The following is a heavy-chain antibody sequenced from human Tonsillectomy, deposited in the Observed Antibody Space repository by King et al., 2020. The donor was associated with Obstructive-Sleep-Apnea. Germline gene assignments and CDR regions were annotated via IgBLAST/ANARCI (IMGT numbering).Heavy chain of an antibody. CDR3: ARGREDYDTSGAFAFDI. V-gene: IGHV4-39*01. CDR1: GASISRIDYY. CDR2: IYSSGGA. Sequence: QLQESGPGLVKPSETLSLTCSVSGASISRIDYYLGWIRQPPGKGLEWIGAIYSSGGAYYNPSLKSRVTISVDTSKTQFSLRLSSVAAADTAVYYCARGREDYDTSGAFAFDIWGPGTMVTVSS. J-gene: IGHJ3*02. D-gene: IGHD3-22*01.